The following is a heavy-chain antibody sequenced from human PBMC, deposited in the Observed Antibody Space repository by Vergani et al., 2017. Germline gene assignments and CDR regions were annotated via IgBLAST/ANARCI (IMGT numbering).Heavy chain of an antibody. J-gene: IGHJ4*02. Sequence: QVQLQESGPGLVKPSETLSLTCTVYGGSFSGYYWSWIRQPPGKGLEWIGEINHSGSTNYNPSLKSRVTISVDTSKNQFSLKLSSVTAADTAVYYCARGLVGDYWGQGTLVTVSS. V-gene: IGHV4-34*01. CDR1: GGSFSGYY. CDR3: ARGLVGDY. D-gene: IGHD3-10*01. CDR2: INHSGST.